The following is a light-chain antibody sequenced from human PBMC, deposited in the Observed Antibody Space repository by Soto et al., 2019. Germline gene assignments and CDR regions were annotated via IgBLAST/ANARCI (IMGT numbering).Light chain of an antibody. CDR3: TSYAGSYAAVV. CDR2: EVT. J-gene: IGLJ2*01. CDR1: SSDFGGNNY. Sequence: QSALTQPPSASGSPGQSVTISCTGASSDFGGNNYVSWYQQHPGKAPKLMIFEVTKRPSGVPDRFSGSKSGNTASLTVSGLQAEDEAYYYCTSYAGSYAAVVFGGGTKLTVL. V-gene: IGLV2-8*01.